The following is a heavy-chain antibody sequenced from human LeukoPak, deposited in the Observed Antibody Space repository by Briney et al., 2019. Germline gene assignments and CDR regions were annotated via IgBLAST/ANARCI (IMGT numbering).Heavy chain of an antibody. CDR2: IYYSGST. Sequence: PSETLSLTCTVSGGSTSSGGYYWSWIRQHPGKGLEWIGYIYYSGSTDYNPSLKSRVTISIDTSKNQFSLKLSSVTAADTAVYYCARDTGRGYCSGGTCYSGFDPWGQGTLVTVSS. CDR1: GGSTSSGGYY. J-gene: IGHJ5*02. D-gene: IGHD2-15*01. V-gene: IGHV4-31*03. CDR3: ARDTGRGYCSGGTCYSGFDP.